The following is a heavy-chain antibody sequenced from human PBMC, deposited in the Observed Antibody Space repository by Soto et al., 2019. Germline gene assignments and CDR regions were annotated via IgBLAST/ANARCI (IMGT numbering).Heavy chain of an antibody. Sequence: PSETLSLTCTVSGGSISSSSYYWGWIRQPPGKGLEWIGSIYYSGSTYYNPSLKSRVTISVDTSKNQFSLKLSSVTAADTAVYYCARHKISDYYDSSGYWPLDYWGQGTLVTVSS. CDR1: GGSISSSSYY. V-gene: IGHV4-39*01. CDR3: ARHKISDYYDSSGYWPLDY. J-gene: IGHJ4*02. CDR2: IYYSGST. D-gene: IGHD3-22*01.